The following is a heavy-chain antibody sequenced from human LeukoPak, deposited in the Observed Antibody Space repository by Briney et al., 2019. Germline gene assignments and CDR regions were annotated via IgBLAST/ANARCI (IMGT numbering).Heavy chain of an antibody. D-gene: IGHD1-1*01. CDR3: ARDHNYAFDN. CDR1: GFPFIEYS. V-gene: IGHV3-48*01. J-gene: IGHJ4*02. CDR2: IGIDSGST. Sequence: GGSLRLSCTASGFPFIEYSMNWVRQAPGKGLEWISYIGIDSGSTKYADSVRGRFTISADKAKNSLYLQMNSLRVEDTAVYYCARDHNYAFDNWGQGTLVSVAS.